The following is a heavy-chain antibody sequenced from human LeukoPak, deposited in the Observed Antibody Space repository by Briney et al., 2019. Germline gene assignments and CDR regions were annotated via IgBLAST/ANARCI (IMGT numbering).Heavy chain of an antibody. CDR1: GFTFSSYA. Sequence: PGGSLRLSCAASGFTFSSYAMSWVRQAPGKGLEWVSAISGSGVSTYYADSVKGRFTISRDNSKNTLYLQMNSLRAEDTAVYYCARERVIGYSSSSYFDYWGQGTLVTVSS. CDR2: ISGSGVST. J-gene: IGHJ4*02. CDR3: ARERVIGYSSSSYFDY. D-gene: IGHD6-6*01. V-gene: IGHV3-23*01.